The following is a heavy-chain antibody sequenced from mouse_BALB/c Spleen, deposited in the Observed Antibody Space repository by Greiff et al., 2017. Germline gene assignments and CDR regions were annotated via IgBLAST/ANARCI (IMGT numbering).Heavy chain of an antibody. CDR3: ARWSSGYAMDY. J-gene: IGHJ4*01. CDR1: GYAFTNYL. D-gene: IGHD3-1*01. V-gene: IGHV1-54*01. CDR2: INPGSGGT. Sequence: VQLQESGAELVRPGTSVKVSCKASGYAFTNYLIEWVKQRPGQGLEWIGVINPGSGGTNYNGKFKGKATLTADKSSSTAYMQLSSLTSEDYAVYFCARWSSGYAMDYWGQGTSVTVSS.